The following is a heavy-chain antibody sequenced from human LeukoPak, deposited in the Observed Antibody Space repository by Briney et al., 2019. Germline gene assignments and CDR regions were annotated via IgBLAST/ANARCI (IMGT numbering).Heavy chain of an antibody. CDR2: INPSGGST. J-gene: IGHJ5*02. Sequence: GASVKVSCKASGYTFTSYYMHWVRQAPGQGLEWMGIINPSGGSTSYAQKFQGRVTMTRDMPTSTVYMELSSLRSEDTAVYYCARGIAAAGFDPWGQGTLVTVSS. V-gene: IGHV1-46*01. D-gene: IGHD6-13*01. CDR1: GYTFTSYY. CDR3: ARGIAAAGFDP.